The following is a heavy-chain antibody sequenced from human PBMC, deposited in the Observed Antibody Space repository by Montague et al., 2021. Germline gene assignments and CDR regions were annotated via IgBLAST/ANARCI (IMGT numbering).Heavy chain of an antibody. CDR2: IYWDDDK. D-gene: IGHD5-12*01. CDR3: AHRQGGYDLWY. CDR1: GFSLSTSGVG. V-gene: IGHV2-5*02. J-gene: IGHJ4*02. Sequence: PALVKPTQTLTLTCTFSGFSLSTSGVGVGWIRQPPGKALKWLALIYWDDDKRYSPSLKSRLTITKATTKNQLVLTMTNKDPVDTATYYCAHRQGGYDLWYWGQGTLVTVSS.